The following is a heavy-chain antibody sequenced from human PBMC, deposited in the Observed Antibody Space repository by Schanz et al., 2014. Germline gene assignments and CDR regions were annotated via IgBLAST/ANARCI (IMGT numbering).Heavy chain of an antibody. V-gene: IGHV1-46*03. CDR1: GYTLSAYS. Sequence: QVQLVQSGTQVKKPGASVKVSCKASGYTLSAYSLHWVRQAPGQGLEWMGIVNPSVRGTHFAREFQGRVTVTSDTSTSTVYMELSGLRSEDTAVYYCAGAFDSSGYYFDDWGQGTLDTVSS. J-gene: IGHJ4*02. CDR3: AGAFDSSGYYFDD. CDR2: VNPSVRGT. D-gene: IGHD3-22*01.